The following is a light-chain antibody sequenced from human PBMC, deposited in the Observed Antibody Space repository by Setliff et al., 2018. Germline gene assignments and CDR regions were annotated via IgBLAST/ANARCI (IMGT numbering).Light chain of an antibody. J-gene: IGLJ1*01. CDR3: SSYAGSYIYV. CDR1: SIYFRRYDY. V-gene: IGLV2-8*01. Sequence: QSALAQPPSASGSPGQSVTISCTGTSIYFRRYDYVSWYQQHPGKAPKLLLYEVKKRPSGVPDRFSGSKSGNTASLTVSGLQAEDEADYYCSSYAGSYIYVFGTGTKVTV. CDR2: EVK.